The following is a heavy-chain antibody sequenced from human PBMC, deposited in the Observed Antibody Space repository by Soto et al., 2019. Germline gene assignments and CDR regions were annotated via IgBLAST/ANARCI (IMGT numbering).Heavy chain of an antibody. CDR2: IIPIFGTV. J-gene: IGHJ2*01. Sequence: SVKVSCKASGYTFTSYYMHWVRQAPGQGLEWMGRIIPIFGTVNYAQKFQGRVTITADESTSTAYMELSSLRSEDTAVYYCARGNHRWLQLWYFDLWGRGTLVTVSS. CDR1: GYTFTSYY. CDR3: ARGNHRWLQLWYFDL. D-gene: IGHD5-12*01. V-gene: IGHV1-69*13.